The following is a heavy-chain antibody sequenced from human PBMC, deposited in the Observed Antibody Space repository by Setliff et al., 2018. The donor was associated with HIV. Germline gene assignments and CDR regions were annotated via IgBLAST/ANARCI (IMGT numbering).Heavy chain of an antibody. J-gene: IGHJ4*02. CDR1: GGSINSTSYY. Sequence: SETLSLTCTVSGGSINSTSYYWGWIRQPPGNGLEWIGSIYHTGSTYYKPSLKSRVTMSVDTSKNQFSLKLSSVTAADTAVYYCARDGFWSGYIDYWGQGPLVTVSS. CDR2: IYHTGST. CDR3: ARDGFWSGYIDY. V-gene: IGHV4-39*07. D-gene: IGHD3-3*01.